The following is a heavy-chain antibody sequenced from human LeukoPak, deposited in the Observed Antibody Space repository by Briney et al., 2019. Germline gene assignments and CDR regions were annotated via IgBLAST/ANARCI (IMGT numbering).Heavy chain of an antibody. D-gene: IGHD3-3*01. V-gene: IGHV4-4*07. Sequence: SETLSLTCTVSGGSISSYYWSWIRQPAGKGLEWIGRIYTSGNTNYNPSLKSRVTMSVDTSKNQFSLKLSSVTAADTAVYYCARDSGEKTYYDFWSGYYTEYWGQGTLVTVSS. J-gene: IGHJ4*02. CDR2: IYTSGNT. CDR1: GGSISSYY. CDR3: ARDSGEKTYYDFWSGYYTEY.